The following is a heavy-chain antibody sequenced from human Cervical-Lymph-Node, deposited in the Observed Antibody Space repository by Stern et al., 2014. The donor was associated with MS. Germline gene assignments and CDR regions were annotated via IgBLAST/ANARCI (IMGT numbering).Heavy chain of an antibody. CDR3: TTAVTPSPFDY. CDR1: GFTFTHAW. V-gene: IGHV3-15*01. D-gene: IGHD4-17*01. Sequence: EVQLLESGGGLVKPGGSHRLSCAASGFTFTHAWMNWVRQAPGKGLEWVGRIKSKTDGGTTDCAAPVKGRFTISRDDSKNMLYLQLNSLKTEDTAVYYCTTAVTPSPFDYWGQGALVTVSS. CDR2: IKSKTDGGTT. J-gene: IGHJ4*02.